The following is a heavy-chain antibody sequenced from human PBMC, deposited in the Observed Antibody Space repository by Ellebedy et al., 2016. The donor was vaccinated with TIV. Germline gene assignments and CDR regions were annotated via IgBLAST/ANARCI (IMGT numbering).Heavy chain of an antibody. J-gene: IGHJ4*02. CDR2: ISYSRST. Sequence: SETLSLTCTVSGGSISSGSDYWGWIRQPPGKGLEWIASISYSRSTYYNPSLKSRVTISVDTSKNQFSLRLSSVTAADTAMYYCARYTVTPRLRFDYWGQGTLVTVSS. CDR1: GGSISSGSDY. CDR3: ARYTVTPRLRFDY. D-gene: IGHD4-17*01. V-gene: IGHV4-39*07.